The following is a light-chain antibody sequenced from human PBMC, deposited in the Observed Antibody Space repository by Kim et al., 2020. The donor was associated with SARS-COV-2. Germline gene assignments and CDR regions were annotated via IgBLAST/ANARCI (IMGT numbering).Light chain of an antibody. CDR3: QQTYSSLHIT. J-gene: IGKJ5*01. CDR1: QSISTH. Sequence: SVGDSATITCRASQSISTHVHWYQQKPGKAPKLLIDAASTLEDGFPSRFVVGGSGTDFTLTIYSLQPEDFATYFCQQTYSSLHITFGQGTRLEIK. V-gene: IGKV1-39*01. CDR2: AAS.